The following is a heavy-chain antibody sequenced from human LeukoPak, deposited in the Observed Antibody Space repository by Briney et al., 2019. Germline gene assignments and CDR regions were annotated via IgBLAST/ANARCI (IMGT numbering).Heavy chain of an antibody. CDR1: GGSFRGYY. CDR3: AREVPLDHYYFDY. Sequence: PPETLSLTCAVYGGSFRGYYWSWIRQPPGKGLEWIGEINHSGSTNYNPSPKSRVTISVDTSKNQFSLKLSSVTAADTAVYYCAREVPLDHYYFDYWGQGTLVTVSS. V-gene: IGHV4-34*01. CDR2: INHSGST. J-gene: IGHJ4*02. D-gene: IGHD1-1*01.